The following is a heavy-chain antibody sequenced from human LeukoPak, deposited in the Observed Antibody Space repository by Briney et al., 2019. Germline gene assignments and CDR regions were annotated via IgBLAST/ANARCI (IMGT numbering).Heavy chain of an antibody. CDR3: AYGYSYVRTY. V-gene: IGHV3-11*01. D-gene: IGHD5-18*01. Sequence: KSGGSLSLSCAASGFTFSDYYMSWIHQAPGKGLEWLSYMSSNGSIIWYADSVKGRFTISRDNARNSLYLQMNSLRAEDTAVYYCAYGYSYVRTYWGQGTLVTVSS. J-gene: IGHJ4*02. CDR1: GFTFSDYY. CDR2: MSSNGSII.